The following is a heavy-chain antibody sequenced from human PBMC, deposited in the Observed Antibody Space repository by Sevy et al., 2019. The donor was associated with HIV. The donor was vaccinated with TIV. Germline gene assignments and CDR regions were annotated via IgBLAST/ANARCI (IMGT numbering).Heavy chain of an antibody. V-gene: IGHV3-30*18. D-gene: IGHD2-15*01. CDR2: ISYDGSNK. CDR3: AKMVVVVAVHYYGMDV. Sequence: GGSLRLSCAASGFTFSSYGMHWVRQAPGKGLEWVAVISYDGSNKYYADSVKGRFTISRDNSKNTLYLQMNSLRAEDTAVYYCAKMVVVVAVHYYGMDVWGQRTTVTVSS. J-gene: IGHJ6*02. CDR1: GFTFSSYG.